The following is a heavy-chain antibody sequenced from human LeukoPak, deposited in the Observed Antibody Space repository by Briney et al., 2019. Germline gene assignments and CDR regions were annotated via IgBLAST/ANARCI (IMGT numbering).Heavy chain of an antibody. CDR3: AKDSIFGVVIIAYYYFDY. CDR1: GFTFSSYA. D-gene: IGHD3-3*02. CDR2: ISGSGGST. V-gene: IGHV3-23*01. Sequence: GGSLRLSCAASGFTFSSYAVSWVRQAPGKGLEWVSAISGSGGSTYYADSVKGRFTISRDNSKNTLYLQMNSLRAEDTAVYYCAKDSIFGVVIIAYYYFDYWGRGTLVTVSS. J-gene: IGHJ4*02.